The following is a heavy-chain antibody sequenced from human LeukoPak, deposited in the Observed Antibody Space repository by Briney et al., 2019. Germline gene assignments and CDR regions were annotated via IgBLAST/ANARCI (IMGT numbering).Heavy chain of an antibody. CDR1: GGSMSNYY. V-gene: IGHV4-59*01. D-gene: IGHD5-18*01. J-gene: IGHJ5*02. Sequence: PSETLSLTCTVSGGSMSNYYWNWIRQPPGKGLEWIGYMFYTGSGKYNPSLKSRVTISVDTSKRQISLKLTSVTVADTAVYYCATNLPGYSYGYWVAWGQGTLVTVSS. CDR3: ATNLPGYSYGYWVA. CDR2: MFYTGSG.